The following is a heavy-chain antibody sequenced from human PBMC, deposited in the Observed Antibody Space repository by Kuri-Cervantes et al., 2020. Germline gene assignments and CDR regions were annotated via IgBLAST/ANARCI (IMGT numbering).Heavy chain of an antibody. V-gene: IGHV1-46*01. Sequence: ASVKVSCKASGGTFSSYAISWVRQAPGQGLEWMGIINPSGGSTSYAQKFQGRVTMTRDTSTSTVYMELSSLRSEDTAVYYCARALGTGGWRDWGQGTLVTVSS. CDR3: ARALGTGGWRD. J-gene: IGHJ4*02. CDR2: INPSGGST. CDR1: GGTFSSYA. D-gene: IGHD7-27*01.